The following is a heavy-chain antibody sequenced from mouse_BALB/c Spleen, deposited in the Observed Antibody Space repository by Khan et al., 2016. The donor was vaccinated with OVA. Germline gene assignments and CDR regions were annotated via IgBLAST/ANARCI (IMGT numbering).Heavy chain of an antibody. CDR1: GFSLSSYG. J-gene: IGHJ4*01. D-gene: IGHD1-1*01. V-gene: IGHV2-6*02. CDR3: ARPSSFSYAMDY. Sequence: VQLQESGPGLVAPSQSLSITCTVSGFSLSSYGVHWVRQPPGQGLEWLVVIWSDGSTTYHSTLKSRLSISKDNSKSQVLLKLNSLQTDDTAMYYCARPSSFSYAMDYWGQGTSVTVSS. CDR2: IWSDGST.